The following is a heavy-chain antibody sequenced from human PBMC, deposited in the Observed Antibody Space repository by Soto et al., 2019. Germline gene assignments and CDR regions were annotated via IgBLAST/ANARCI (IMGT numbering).Heavy chain of an antibody. J-gene: IGHJ6*02. CDR2: ISGSGGST. Sequence: GGSLRLSCAASGFTFSSYAMSWVRQAPGKGLEWVSAISGSGGSTYYADSVKGRFTISRDNSKNTLYLQMNSLRAEDTAVYYCAKTQRNYYDSSGSNYYYYYGMDVWGQGTTVTVSS. V-gene: IGHV3-23*01. D-gene: IGHD3-22*01. CDR3: AKTQRNYYDSSGSNYYYYYGMDV. CDR1: GFTFSSYA.